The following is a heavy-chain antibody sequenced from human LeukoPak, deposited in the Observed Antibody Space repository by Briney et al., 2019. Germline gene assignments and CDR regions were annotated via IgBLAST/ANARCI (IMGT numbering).Heavy chain of an antibody. CDR3: AGCSSTSCYNAPIDAFDI. J-gene: IGHJ3*02. CDR2: ISAYNGNT. Sequence: GASVKVSCKASGYTFTSYGISWVRQAPGQGLEWMGWISAYNGNTNYAQKLQGRVTMTTDTSTSTAYMELRSLRSDDTAVYYCAGCSSTSCYNAPIDAFDIWGQGTMVTASS. D-gene: IGHD2-2*02. V-gene: IGHV1-18*01. CDR1: GYTFTSYG.